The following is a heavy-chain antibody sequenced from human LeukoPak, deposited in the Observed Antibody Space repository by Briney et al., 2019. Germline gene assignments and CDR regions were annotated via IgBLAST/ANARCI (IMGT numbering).Heavy chain of an antibody. CDR2: IYYSGST. D-gene: IGHD6-6*01. J-gene: IGHJ4*02. CDR1: GGSISSGGYY. V-gene: IGHV4-31*03. Sequence: SQTLSLTCTVSGGSISSGGYYWSWIRQHPGKGLEWIGYIYYSGSTYYNPSLKSRVTISVDTSKNQFSLKLSSVTAADTAVYYCARGSYSSSSVANDYWGQGTLVTASS. CDR3: ARGSYSSSSVANDY.